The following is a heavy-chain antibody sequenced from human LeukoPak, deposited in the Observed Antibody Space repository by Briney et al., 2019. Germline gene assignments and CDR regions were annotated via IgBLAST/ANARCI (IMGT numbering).Heavy chain of an antibody. CDR3: ARMYFDFWRNISESRYGMDV. Sequence: GGSLRLSCAASGFTVSNKYMTWVRQAPGKGLEWVSVIYSGAGTDYADSVKGRFTISRHNSKNALYLQMNSLRTEDTAVYYCARMYFDFWRNISESRYGMDVWGQGTTVTVSS. D-gene: IGHD3-3*01. CDR1: GFTVSNKY. V-gene: IGHV3-53*04. CDR2: IYSGAGT. J-gene: IGHJ6*02.